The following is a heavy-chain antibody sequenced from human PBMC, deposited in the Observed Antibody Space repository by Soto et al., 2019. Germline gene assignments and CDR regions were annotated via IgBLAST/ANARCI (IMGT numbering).Heavy chain of an antibody. CDR1: GFTFSRYS. Sequence: SLRVSCAASGFTFSRYSMNWVRQVPGKGLELVSSISSTTNYIYYADSMKGRFTVSRDNAKNSVYLDMNSLSAEDTAVYYCARESEDLTSNFDYWGQGXLVTVYS. CDR2: ISSTTNYI. V-gene: IGHV3-21*01. J-gene: IGHJ4*02. CDR3: ARESEDLTSNFDY.